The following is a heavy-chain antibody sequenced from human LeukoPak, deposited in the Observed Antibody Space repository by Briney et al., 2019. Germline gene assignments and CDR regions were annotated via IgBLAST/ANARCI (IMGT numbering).Heavy chain of an antibody. CDR3: ARGRILGY. J-gene: IGHJ4*02. V-gene: IGHV4-34*01. CDR2: INHSGST. CDR1: GGSFSGYY. Sequence: SETLSLTCAVYGGSFSGYYWSWIRQPPGKGLEWIGEINHSGSTNYNPSLKSRVTISVDTSKNQFSLKLSSVTAADTAVYYCARGRILGYWGQGTLVTVSS.